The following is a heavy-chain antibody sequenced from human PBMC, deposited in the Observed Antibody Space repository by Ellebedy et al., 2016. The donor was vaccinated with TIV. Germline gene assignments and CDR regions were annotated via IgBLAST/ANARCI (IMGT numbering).Heavy chain of an antibody. J-gene: IGHJ4*02. Sequence: AASVKVSCKASGFTFTSSTLQWVRQARGQRLDWIGWIVIGTGYTNYAQRFQERVTLSRDMSTSTAYMELSSLRSEDTAVYYCAADPYSYGYEDYWGQGTLVTVSS. CDR2: IVIGTGYT. V-gene: IGHV1-58*01. CDR3: AADPYSYGYEDY. D-gene: IGHD5-18*01. CDR1: GFTFTSST.